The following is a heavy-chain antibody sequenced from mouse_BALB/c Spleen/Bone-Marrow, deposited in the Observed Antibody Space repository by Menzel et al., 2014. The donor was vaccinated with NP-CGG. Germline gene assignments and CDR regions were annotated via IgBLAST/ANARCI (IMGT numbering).Heavy chain of an antibody. V-gene: IGHV1-80*01. CDR3: ARGLRAY. J-gene: IGHJ3*01. CDR2: IYPGDGDT. CDR1: GYAFSTSW. Sequence: QVQLKESGAELVRPGSSVKISCKASGYAFSTSWMNWVKQRPGQGLEWIGQIYPGDGDTNYNGRFKGKATLTADKSSSTAYMQLSSLTSEYSAIYFCARGLRAYWGQGTLVTVSA.